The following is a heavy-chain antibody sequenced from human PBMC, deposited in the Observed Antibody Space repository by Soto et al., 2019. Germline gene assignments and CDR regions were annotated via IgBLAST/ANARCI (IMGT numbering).Heavy chain of an antibody. Sequence: EVQLVQSGGGLVQPGGSLRLSCGASGFDFNNYWMHWVRQDPGKGLVWVSRMNGDGSDIKYADSVKGRFTISRDNAKNTVYLPMNSLRAEDTAVYYWARNQPTGDWFDPWGQGPLVTVSS. J-gene: IGHJ5*02. V-gene: IGHV3-74*03. CDR2: MNGDGSDI. CDR3: ARNQPTGDWFDP. D-gene: IGHD4-17*01. CDR1: GFDFNNYW.